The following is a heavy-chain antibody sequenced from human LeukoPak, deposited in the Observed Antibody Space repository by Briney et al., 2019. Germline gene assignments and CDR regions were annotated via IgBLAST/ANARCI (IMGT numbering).Heavy chain of an antibody. D-gene: IGHD6-13*01. J-gene: IGHJ3*02. Sequence: SETLSLTCTVSGYSISSGYYWGWIRQPPGKGLEWIGYIYYSGSTYYNPSLKSRVTISVDTSKNQFSLKLSSVTAADTAVYYCARDGFQVAAGIDAFDIWGQGTMVTVSS. CDR1: GYSISSGYY. V-gene: IGHV4-30-4*08. CDR3: ARDGFQVAAGIDAFDI. CDR2: IYYSGST.